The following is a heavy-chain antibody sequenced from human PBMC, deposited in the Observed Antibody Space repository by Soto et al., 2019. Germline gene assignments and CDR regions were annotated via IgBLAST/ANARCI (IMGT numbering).Heavy chain of an antibody. D-gene: IGHD3-16*01. CDR1: GFTFHDFA. Sequence: SLRLSCAASGFTFHDFAMHWVRQAPGKGLEWVTFIGWNSGDIDYADSVKGRFTISRDNAKSSLYLQMNSLRAEDTALYYCAKDVSSSSYDYFDYWGQGILVTVSS. J-gene: IGHJ4*02. CDR2: IGWNSGDI. V-gene: IGHV3-9*01. CDR3: AKDVSSSSYDYFDY.